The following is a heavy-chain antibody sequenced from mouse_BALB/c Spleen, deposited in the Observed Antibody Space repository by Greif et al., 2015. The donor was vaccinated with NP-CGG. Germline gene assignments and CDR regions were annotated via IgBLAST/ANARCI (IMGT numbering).Heavy chain of an antibody. V-gene: IGHV1-9*01. CDR2: ILPGSGNT. CDR1: GYTFSSYW. CDR3: ARGYYYGVTWDFYYAMDC. D-gene: IGHD1-1*01. J-gene: IGHJ4*01. Sequence: LEESGAELMKPGASVGISCKATGYTFSSYWIEWVKQRPGHGLEWIGEILPGSGNTNYNEKFKGKATFTADTSSNTAYMQLSSLTSEDSAVYYCARGYYYGVTWDFYYAMDCWGQGTSVTVSS.